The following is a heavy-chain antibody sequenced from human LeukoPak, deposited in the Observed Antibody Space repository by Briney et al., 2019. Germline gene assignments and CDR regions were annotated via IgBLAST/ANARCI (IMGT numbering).Heavy chain of an antibody. CDR3: ARVLAVPGTPFDY. CDR2: IYTSGST. V-gene: IGHV4-4*07. Sequence: SETLSLTCTVSGGSFSNYYWSWIRQPAGKGLEWIGRIYTSGSTNYNPSVKSRVTMSVDTSNNQFSLKLTSVTAADTAVYFCARVLAVPGTPFDYWGQGTLVTVSS. J-gene: IGHJ4*02. D-gene: IGHD6-19*01. CDR1: GGSFSNYY.